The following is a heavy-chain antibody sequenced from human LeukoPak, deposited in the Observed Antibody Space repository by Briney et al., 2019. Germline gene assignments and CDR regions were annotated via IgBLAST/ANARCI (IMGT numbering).Heavy chain of an antibody. CDR1: GGSISSYY. CDR3: ARGQLKLRY. V-gene: IGHV4-59*01. D-gene: IGHD1-7*01. Sequence: SETLSLTCTVSGGSISSYYWSWIRQPPGKGLEWIGYIYYSGSTNYNPSLKSRVTISVDTSKNQFSLKLSSVTAADTAVYYCARGQLKLRYWGQGTLVTVSS. J-gene: IGHJ4*02. CDR2: IYYSGST.